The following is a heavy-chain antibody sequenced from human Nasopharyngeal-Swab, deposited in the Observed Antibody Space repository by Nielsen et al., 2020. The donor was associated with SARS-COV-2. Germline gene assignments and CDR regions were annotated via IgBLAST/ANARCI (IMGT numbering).Heavy chain of an antibody. CDR1: GFTFSSYA. D-gene: IGHD3-22*01. CDR3: ARGPGYYYDSSGSFPVY. CDR2: ISYDGRNK. J-gene: IGHJ4*02. Sequence: GGSLRLSCAASGFTFSSYAMHWVRQAPGKGLEWVAVISYDGRNKYYADSVKGRFTISRDNSKNTLYLQMNSLRAEDTAVYYCARGPGYYYDSSGSFPVYWGQGTLVTVSS. V-gene: IGHV3-30*04.